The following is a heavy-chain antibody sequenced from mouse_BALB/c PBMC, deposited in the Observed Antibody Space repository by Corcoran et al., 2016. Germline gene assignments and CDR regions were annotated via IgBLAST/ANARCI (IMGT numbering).Heavy chain of an antibody. D-gene: IGHD1-1*01. CDR1: GYTFTSYV. J-gene: IGHJ3*01. CDR2: INPYNDGT. Sequence: EVQLQQSGPELVKPGASVKMSCKASGYTFTSYVMHWVKQKPGQGLEWIGYINPYNDGTKYNEKFKDKATLTSNKSSSTAYMELSSLTSEDSAVYYCARKRTTVERGFAYWGQGTLVTVSA. V-gene: IGHV1S136*01. CDR3: ARKRTTVERGFAY.